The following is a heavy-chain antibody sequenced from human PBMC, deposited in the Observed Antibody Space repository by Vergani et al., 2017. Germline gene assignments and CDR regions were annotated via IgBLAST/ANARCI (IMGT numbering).Heavy chain of an antibody. Sequence: QVQLVQSGAEVKKPGSSVKVSCKASGGTFSSYTISWVRQAPGQGLEWMGRIIPILGIANYAQKFQGRVTITADKSTSTAYMELSSLRSEDTAVYYCARGSGRYLGDAFDIWGQGTMVTVSS. CDR2: IIPILGIA. CDR1: GGTFSSYT. V-gene: IGHV1-69*02. J-gene: IGHJ3*02. CDR3: ARGSGRYLGDAFDI. D-gene: IGHD1-26*01.